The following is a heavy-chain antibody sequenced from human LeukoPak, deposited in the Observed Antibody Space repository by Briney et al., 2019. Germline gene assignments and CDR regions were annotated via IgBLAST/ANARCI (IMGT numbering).Heavy chain of an antibody. CDR1: GFTFRSHS. Sequence: GGSLRLSCAASGFTFRSHSMSWVRQGPGKGLECVSYISSTSGTIYYADSVKGRFTISRNNAKNSLYLQMNSLREEDTAVYYCARDYYGMDVWGQGTTVTVSS. V-gene: IGHV3-48*02. CDR2: ISSTSGTI. J-gene: IGHJ6*02. CDR3: ARDYYGMDV.